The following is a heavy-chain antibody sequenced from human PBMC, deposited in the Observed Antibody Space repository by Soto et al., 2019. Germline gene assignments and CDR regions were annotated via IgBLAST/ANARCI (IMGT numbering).Heavy chain of an antibody. D-gene: IGHD3-22*01. CDR3: ARSIKQKYYYDSSGYYDY. V-gene: IGHV1-2*04. CDR1: GYTFTGYY. CDR2: INPNSGGT. J-gene: IGHJ4*02. Sequence: PSVKVSCKASGYTFTGYYMHWVRQAPGQGLEWMGWINPNSGGTNYAQKFQGWVTMTRDTSISTAYMELSRLRSDDTAVYYCARSIKQKYYYDSSGYYDYWGQGTLVTVSS.